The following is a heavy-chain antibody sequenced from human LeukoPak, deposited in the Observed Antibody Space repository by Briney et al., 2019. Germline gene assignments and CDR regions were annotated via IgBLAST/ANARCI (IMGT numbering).Heavy chain of an antibody. J-gene: IGHJ6*03. CDR2: INPSGGST. CDR1: GYTFTSYY. V-gene: IGHV1-46*01. CDR3: AREIAAAGTGSDMDV. Sequence: GASVKVSCKASGYTFTSYYMHWVRQAPGQGLEWMGIINPSGGSTSYAQKFQGRVTMTRDTSTSTVYMELSSLRSEDTAVYYCAREIAAAGTGSDMDVWGKGTTVTVSS. D-gene: IGHD6-13*01.